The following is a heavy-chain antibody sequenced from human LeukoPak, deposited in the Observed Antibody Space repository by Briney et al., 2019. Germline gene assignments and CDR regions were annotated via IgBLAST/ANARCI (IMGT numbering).Heavy chain of an antibody. V-gene: IGHV3-48*02. J-gene: IGHJ4*02. CDR1: GXNFSIYS. CDR2: ISSSSGTI. Sequence: TGGSLRLSCAASGXNFSIYSMNWVRQAPGKGLEWVSYISSSSGTIYYADSVKGRFTISRDNAKNSLYLQMNSLRDEDTAVYYCADRGDLQGYWGQGTLVTVSS. D-gene: IGHD2-21*02. CDR3: ADRGDLQGY.